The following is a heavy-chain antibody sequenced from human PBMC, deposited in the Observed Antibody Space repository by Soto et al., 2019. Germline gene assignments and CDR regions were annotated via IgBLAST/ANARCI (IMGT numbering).Heavy chain of an antibody. CDR2: ITHIGSS. D-gene: IGHD6-19*01. Sequence: QVQLQQWGAGLLKPSETLSLNCGVTGASLRDYYWIWIRQSPGKGLEWIGEITHIGSSYYNPSLKSRVTMSVDTSKNQLSLNVTSVTAADTAMYYCARGRWQWLERATEHFQDWGQGSLVTVSS. CDR1: GASLRDYY. CDR3: ARGRWQWLERATEHFQD. V-gene: IGHV4-34*02. J-gene: IGHJ1*01.